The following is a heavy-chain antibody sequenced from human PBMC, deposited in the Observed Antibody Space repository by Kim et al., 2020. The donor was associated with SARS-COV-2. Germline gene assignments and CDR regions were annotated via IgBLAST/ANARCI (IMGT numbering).Heavy chain of an antibody. Sequence: SENLSLTCTVSGGSISNHYYNWIRQPPGKGLEWIGHIYYGGSTNYNPSLKSRVPISVDTSKNQYSLKLGSVTAADTAVYYCARGTYYYGSGSYYGHPYFDYWGQGTLGLVSS. CDR3: ARGTYYYGSGSYYGHPYFDY. CDR1: GGSISNHY. V-gene: IGHV4-59*11. CDR2: IYYGGST. D-gene: IGHD3-10*01. J-gene: IGHJ4*02.